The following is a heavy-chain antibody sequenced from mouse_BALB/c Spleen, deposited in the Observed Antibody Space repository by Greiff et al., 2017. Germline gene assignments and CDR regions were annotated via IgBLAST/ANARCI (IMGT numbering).Heavy chain of an antibody. D-gene: IGHD1-1*01. Sequence: QVQLQQSGAELVRPGTSVKISCKASGYTFTNYWLGWVKQRPGHGLEWIGDIYPGGGYTNYNEKFKGKATLTADTSSSTAYMQLSSLTSEDSAVYFCALITTVVATRAMDYWGQGTSVTVSS. J-gene: IGHJ4*01. CDR1: GYTFTNYW. CDR2: IYPGGGYT. V-gene: IGHV1-63*02. CDR3: ALITTVVATRAMDY.